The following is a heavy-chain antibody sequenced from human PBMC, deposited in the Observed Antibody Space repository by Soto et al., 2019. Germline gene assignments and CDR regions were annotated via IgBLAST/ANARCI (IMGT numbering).Heavy chain of an antibody. Sequence: WETLSLTCTVSGGSINTFYWSWVRQPAGKGLEWIGRLFSSGSTSFNPSLESRVAMSVDTSKNHFSLNLSSVTAADMAVYYCAREGSYSAYNFAHGIQLWSFDFWGQGALVTVSS. CDR3: AREGSYSAYNFAHGIQLWSFDF. CDR2: LFSSGST. J-gene: IGHJ4*02. D-gene: IGHD5-12*01. V-gene: IGHV4-4*07. CDR1: GGSINTFY.